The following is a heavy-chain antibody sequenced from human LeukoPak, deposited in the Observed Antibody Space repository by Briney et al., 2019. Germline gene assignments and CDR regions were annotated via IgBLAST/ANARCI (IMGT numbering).Heavy chain of an antibody. D-gene: IGHD1-26*01. CDR3: ARHRSGSYWRAFDI. CDR2: IYYSGST. Sequence: SETLSLTCTVSGGSISGYYWSWIRQPPGKGLEWIGYIYYSGSTNYNPSLESRVTISVDTSKNQLSLKLSSVTAADTAVYYCARHRSGSYWRAFDIWGQGTMVTVSS. J-gene: IGHJ3*02. V-gene: IGHV4-59*08. CDR1: GGSISGYY.